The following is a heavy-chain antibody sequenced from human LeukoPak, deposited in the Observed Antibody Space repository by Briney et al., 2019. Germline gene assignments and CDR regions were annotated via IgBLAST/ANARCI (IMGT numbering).Heavy chain of an antibody. J-gene: IGHJ6*03. Sequence: SETLSLTCTVSGGSISSGSYYWGWIRQPPGKGLEWIGSIYYSGSTYYNPSLKSRVTISIDTSKNQFSLKLSSVTAADTAVYYCARGLPYYYDSSGYYYAGYYYYYMDVWGKGTTVTISS. V-gene: IGHV4-39*01. CDR3: ARGLPYYYDSSGYYYAGYYYYYMDV. CDR2: IYYSGST. D-gene: IGHD3-22*01. CDR1: GGSISSGSYY.